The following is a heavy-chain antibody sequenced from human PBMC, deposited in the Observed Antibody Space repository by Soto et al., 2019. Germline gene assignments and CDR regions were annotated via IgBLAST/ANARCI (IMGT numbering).Heavy chain of an antibody. Sequence: SETLSLTCTVSGGSISSAGYNWSWIRQHPGKGLEWIGYIYYSGSTYYNPSLKSRVTISVDTSKNQFSLKLSSVTAADTAVYYCATQRLCTGGHCWNWFDPWGQGTLVTVSS. D-gene: IGHD2-8*02. J-gene: IGHJ5*01. CDR3: ATQRLCTGGHCWNWFDP. V-gene: IGHV4-31*03. CDR1: GGSISSAGYN. CDR2: IYYSGST.